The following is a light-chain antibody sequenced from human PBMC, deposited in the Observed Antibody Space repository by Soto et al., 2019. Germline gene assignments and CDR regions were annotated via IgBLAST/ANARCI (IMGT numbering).Light chain of an antibody. Sequence: DIQMTQSPSSLSASVGDRVTITCQASQDISNYLNWYQQKPGKAPKLLIYDASNLETGVPSRFSGCGSGTDFTFTISSLQPEDIATYYCQQYDNFPPAFGPGTKVDIK. CDR3: QQYDNFPPA. V-gene: IGKV1-33*01. CDR2: DAS. J-gene: IGKJ3*01. CDR1: QDISNY.